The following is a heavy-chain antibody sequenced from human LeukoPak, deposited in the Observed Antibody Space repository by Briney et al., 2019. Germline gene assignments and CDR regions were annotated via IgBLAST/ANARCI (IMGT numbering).Heavy chain of an antibody. J-gene: IGHJ4*02. CDR2: IRYDGSNK. Sequence: GGSLRLSCAASGFTFSSYGMHWVRQAPAKGLEGVAFIRYDGSNKYYADSVKGRFTISRDNSKNTLYLQMNSLRAEDTAVYYCAKDAAPGMGKLDYWGQGTLVTVSS. D-gene: IGHD3-10*01. CDR1: GFTFSSYG. V-gene: IGHV3-30*02. CDR3: AKDAAPGMGKLDY.